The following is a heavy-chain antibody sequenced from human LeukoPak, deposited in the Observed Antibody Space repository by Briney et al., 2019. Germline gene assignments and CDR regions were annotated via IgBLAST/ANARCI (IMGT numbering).Heavy chain of an antibody. CDR2: IYYSGST. V-gene: IGHV4-59*08. D-gene: IGHD3-10*01. CDR3: AGAGGVRGVIGLFYYYYGMDV. CDR1: GGSISSYY. Sequence: SETLSLTCTVSGGSISSYYWSWIRQPPGEGLEWIGYIYYSGSTNYNPSLKSRVTISVDTSKNQFSLKLSSVTAADTAVYYCAGAGGVRGVIGLFYYYYGMDVWGQGTTVTVSS. J-gene: IGHJ6*02.